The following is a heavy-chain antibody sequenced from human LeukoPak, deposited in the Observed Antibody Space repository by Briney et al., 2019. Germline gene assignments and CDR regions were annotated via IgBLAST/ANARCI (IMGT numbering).Heavy chain of an antibody. CDR2: IYSRGDT. CDR1: GFTVSSNY. V-gene: IGHV3-66*01. J-gene: IGHJ4*02. CDR3: ARGVVNPQVFGY. Sequence: GGSLRLSCAASGFTVSSNYMNWVRQAPGKGLEWVSLIYSRGDTKYADSVKGRFTISRDNSKNTLYLQMSSLRVEDTAVYFCARGVVNPQVFGYWGQGTLVTVSS. D-gene: IGHD3-10*02.